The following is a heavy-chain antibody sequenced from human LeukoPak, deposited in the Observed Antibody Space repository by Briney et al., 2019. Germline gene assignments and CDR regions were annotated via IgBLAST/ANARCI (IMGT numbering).Heavy chain of an antibody. CDR2: ISTSSSYI. CDR1: GFTFNRYN. V-gene: IGHV3-21*01. D-gene: IGHD5-18*01. Sequence: GGSLRLSCAASGFTFNRYNMNWVRRAPGKGLEWVSSISTSSSYIYYADSVRGRFTISRDNAKNSLYLQMNSLRAEDTAVYYCARDRSDTAFDYYMDVWGKGTTVTVSS. CDR3: ARDRSDTAFDYYMDV. J-gene: IGHJ6*03.